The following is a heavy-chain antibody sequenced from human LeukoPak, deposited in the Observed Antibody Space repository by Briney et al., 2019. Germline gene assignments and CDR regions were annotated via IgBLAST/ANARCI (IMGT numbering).Heavy chain of an antibody. Sequence: ASVKVSCKASGYTFTGYYMHWVRQAPGQGLEWMGWINPNSGGTNYAQKFQGRVTMTRDTSISTAYMELSRLRSDDTAVYYCARHVVPAPAPHRVGFDPWGQGTLVTVSS. CDR1: GYTFTGYY. D-gene: IGHD2-2*01. V-gene: IGHV1-2*02. CDR3: ARHVVPAPAPHRVGFDP. CDR2: INPNSGGT. J-gene: IGHJ5*02.